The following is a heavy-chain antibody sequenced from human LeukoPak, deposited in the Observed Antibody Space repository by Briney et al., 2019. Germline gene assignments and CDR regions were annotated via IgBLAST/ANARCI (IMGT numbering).Heavy chain of an antibody. CDR2: INHSGST. CDR3: ARGYYDSSGYYQSI. Sequence: SETLSLTCAVYGGSFSGYYWSWIRQPPGKGLEWIGEINHSGSTNYDPSLKSRVTISVDTSKNQFSLKLSSMTAADTAVYYCARGYYDSSGYYQSIWGQGTMVTVSS. V-gene: IGHV4-34*01. D-gene: IGHD3-22*01. J-gene: IGHJ3*02. CDR1: GGSFSGYY.